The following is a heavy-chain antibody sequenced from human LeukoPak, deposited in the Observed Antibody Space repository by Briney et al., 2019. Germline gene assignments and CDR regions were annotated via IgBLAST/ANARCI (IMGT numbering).Heavy chain of an antibody. CDR1: GFTFGDYA. Sequence: GGSLRLSCTASGFTFGDYAMSWVRQAPGKGLEWVGFIRSKAYGGTTEYAASVKGRFTISRDDSKSIAYLQMNSLKTEDTAVYYCTRDRYYDFWSGYYPPFDYWGQGTLVTVSS. J-gene: IGHJ4*02. D-gene: IGHD3-3*01. V-gene: IGHV3-49*04. CDR3: TRDRYYDFWSGYYPPFDY. CDR2: IRSKAYGGTT.